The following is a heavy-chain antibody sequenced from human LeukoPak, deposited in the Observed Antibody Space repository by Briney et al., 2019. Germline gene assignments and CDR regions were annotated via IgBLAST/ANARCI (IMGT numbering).Heavy chain of an antibody. V-gene: IGHV4-59*08. Sequence: SETLSLTCTVSGASISDYHWNWIRQSPGKGLEWIGYIYYTGSTKYNPSLNSRVTISVDTSKNQFSLKLTSVTAADTAVYYCAGPLLTYYSDSSAYSWGQGTLVTVSS. D-gene: IGHD3-22*01. CDR2: IYYTGST. CDR1: GASISDYH. CDR3: AGPLLTYYSDSSAYS. J-gene: IGHJ4*02.